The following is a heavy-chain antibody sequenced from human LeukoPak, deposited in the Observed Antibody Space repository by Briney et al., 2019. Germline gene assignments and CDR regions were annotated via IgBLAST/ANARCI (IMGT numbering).Heavy chain of an antibody. D-gene: IGHD6-13*01. CDR1: GGSISSGGYA. CDR3: ARVLAAAGNNWLDP. J-gene: IGHJ5*02. CDR2: IYYTGNT. Sequence: SETLSLTCAVSGGSISSGGYAWSWIRQPPGKAMEFIAYIYYTGNTYFNPSLKSRVTISVDTSKNQFSLKLSSVTAADTAVYYCARVLAAAGNNWLDPWGQGTLVTVSS. V-gene: IGHV4-30-4*07.